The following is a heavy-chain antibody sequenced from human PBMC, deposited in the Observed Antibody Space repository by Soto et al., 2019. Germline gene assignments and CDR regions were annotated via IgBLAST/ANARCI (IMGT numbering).Heavy chain of an antibody. V-gene: IGHV4-34*01. CDR1: GGSFSGYY. CDR2: INHSGST. D-gene: IGHD3-16*02. Sequence: QVQLQQWGAGLLKPSETLSLTCAVYGGSFSGYYWSWIRQPPGKGLEWIGEINHSGSTNYNPSLKSRVTISVDTSKNQFSLKLSSVTAADTAVYYCARSSYDYVWGSYRQKQGYFDYWGQGTLVTVSS. CDR3: ARSSYDYVWGSYRQKQGYFDY. J-gene: IGHJ4*02.